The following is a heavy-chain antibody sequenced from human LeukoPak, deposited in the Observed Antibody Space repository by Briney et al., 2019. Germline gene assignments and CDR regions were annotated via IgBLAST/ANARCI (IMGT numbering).Heavy chain of an antibody. CDR1: GFTFSSYS. Sequence: PGGSLRLSCAASGFTFSSYSMNWVHQAPGKGLEWVSSISSSSSYIYYADSVKGRFTISRDNAQNTLYLQMNSLRAEDTAVYYCARVGLGRSGSSGLDYWGQGTLVTVSS. J-gene: IGHJ4*02. CDR3: ARVGLGRSGSSGLDY. D-gene: IGHD3-10*01. V-gene: IGHV3-21*01. CDR2: ISSSSSYI.